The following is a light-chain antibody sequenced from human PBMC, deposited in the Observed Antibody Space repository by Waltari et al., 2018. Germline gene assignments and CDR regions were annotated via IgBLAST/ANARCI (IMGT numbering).Light chain of an antibody. V-gene: IGKV3-15*01. CDR2: GAS. Sequence: ETVMTQSTATLSVSPGERVILSCRASQTIRSDLAWYQQKTGQSPRLLIYGASTRATAIPARFSGSGSGTEFTLPISSLQSEDFAFYYCQQYDHWPPAFGPGTKVDVK. CDR3: QQYDHWPPA. CDR1: QTIRSD. J-gene: IGKJ3*01.